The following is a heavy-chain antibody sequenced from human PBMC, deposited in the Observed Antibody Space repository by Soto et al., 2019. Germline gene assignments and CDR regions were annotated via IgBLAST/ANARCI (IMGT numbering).Heavy chain of an antibody. J-gene: IGHJ4*02. D-gene: IGHD1-26*01. CDR2: SRNKDNGYST. V-gene: IGHV3-72*01. CDR3: SRDGLYSGIHLCDY. CDR1: GFSFSDHF. Sequence: EVHLVESGGDLVQPGRSLRLSCVVSGFSFSDHFMDWVRQAPGKGLEWVGRSRNKDNGYSTEYAASVKGRVTISRDESRNSRYLQMNSLNTEDTAVYYCSRDGLYSGIHLCDYWGQGTLVTVSS.